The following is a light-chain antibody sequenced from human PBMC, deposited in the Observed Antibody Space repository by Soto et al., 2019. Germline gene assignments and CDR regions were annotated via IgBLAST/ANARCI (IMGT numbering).Light chain of an antibody. CDR1: SSNIGSNF. CDR3: GTWDNSLSAVL. Sequence: QSVLTQPPSVSAAPGQKVTISCSGSSSNIGSNFVSWYQRLPGTAPKLLIYDNNKRPSGIPDRFSGSKSGTSATLGIAGLQTGDEADYYCGTWDNSLSAVLFGGRTKLTVL. J-gene: IGLJ2*01. V-gene: IGLV1-51*01. CDR2: DNN.